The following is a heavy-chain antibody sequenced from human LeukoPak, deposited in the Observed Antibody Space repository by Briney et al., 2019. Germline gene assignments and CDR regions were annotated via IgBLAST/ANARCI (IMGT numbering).Heavy chain of an antibody. CDR2: SGSA. Sequence: SETLSLTCNVSGASISSSSYCWGWIRQPPGKGLEWIGTSGSAYYNPSLKNRVTISVDTSKNQFSLKLSSVTAADTAVYYCARQGGSGRSYDQWGQGTLVTVSS. CDR3: ARQGGSGRSYDQ. CDR1: GASISSSSYC. J-gene: IGHJ4*02. V-gene: IGHV4-39*01. D-gene: IGHD3-10*01.